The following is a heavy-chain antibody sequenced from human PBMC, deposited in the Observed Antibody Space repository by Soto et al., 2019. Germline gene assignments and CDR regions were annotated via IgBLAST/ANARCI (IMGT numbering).Heavy chain of an antibody. J-gene: IGHJ4*02. D-gene: IGHD3-16*01. Sequence: GGSLRLSCAASDFSLSPYWMHWVRQVPGRGLEWVARISSDGFGAAYADSVKGRFFISRDIARNTLSLQMNSLRADDTAVYYCARDLGGPDYWGRGTSVTVSS. CDR2: ISSDGFGA. CDR1: DFSLSPYW. V-gene: IGHV3-74*03. CDR3: ARDLGGPDY.